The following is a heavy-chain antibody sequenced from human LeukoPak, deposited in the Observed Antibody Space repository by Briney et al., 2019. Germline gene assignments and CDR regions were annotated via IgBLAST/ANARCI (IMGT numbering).Heavy chain of an antibody. D-gene: IGHD3-22*01. CDR3: AREMGGYHNWFDP. V-gene: IGHV4-4*07. CDR2: IYTSGST. J-gene: IGHJ5*02. CDR1: GVSISSYF. Sequence: PSETLSLTCTVSGVSISSYFWSWVRQPAGKGLEWVWRIYTSGSTNYTPSLKSRVTMSVATSKTHFSLKLNSVTAAATAVYYCAREMGGYHNWFDPWGQGMLVTVSS.